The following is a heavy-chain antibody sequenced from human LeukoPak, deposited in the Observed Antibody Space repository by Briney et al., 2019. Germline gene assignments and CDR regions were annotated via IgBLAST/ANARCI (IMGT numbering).Heavy chain of an antibody. D-gene: IGHD3-22*01. CDR2: IKSKTDGGTT. V-gene: IGHV3-15*01. J-gene: IGHJ3*02. CDR1: GFTFSNAW. Sequence: GGSLRLSCAASGFTFSNAWMSWVRQAPGKGLEWVGRIKSKTDGGTTDHAAPVKGRFTISRDDSKNTLYLQMNSLKTEDTAVYYCVVITRGDAFDIWGQGTMVTVSS. CDR3: VVITRGDAFDI.